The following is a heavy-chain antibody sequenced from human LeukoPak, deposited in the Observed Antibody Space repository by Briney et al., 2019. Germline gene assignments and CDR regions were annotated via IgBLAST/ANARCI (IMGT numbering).Heavy chain of an antibody. Sequence: GGSLRLSCAASGFIFSSNAMGWVRQAPGKGLEWVSAISGSGSNTYYADSVQGRFTISRDNSKNTLYLQMNSLRAEDTAVYYCARIPHPSYYFDYWGQGTLVTVSS. CDR1: GFIFSSNA. V-gene: IGHV3-23*01. CDR3: ARIPHPSYYFDY. CDR2: ISGSGSNT. J-gene: IGHJ4*02. D-gene: IGHD2-2*02.